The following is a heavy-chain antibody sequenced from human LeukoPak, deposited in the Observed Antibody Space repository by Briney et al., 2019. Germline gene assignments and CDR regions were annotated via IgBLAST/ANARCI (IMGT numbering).Heavy chain of an antibody. Sequence: PGGSLRLSCAASGFTFSSYGMHWVRQAPGKGLEWVAVIWYDGSNKYYADSVKGRFTISRDNSKNTLYLQMNSLRAEDTAVHYCARDGLVGVTPYDAFDIWGQGTMVTVSS. V-gene: IGHV3-33*01. D-gene: IGHD1-26*01. CDR2: IWYDGSNK. CDR3: ARDGLVGVTPYDAFDI. J-gene: IGHJ3*02. CDR1: GFTFSSYG.